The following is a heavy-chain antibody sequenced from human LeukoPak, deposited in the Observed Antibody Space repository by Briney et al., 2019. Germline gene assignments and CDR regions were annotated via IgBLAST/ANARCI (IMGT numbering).Heavy chain of an antibody. D-gene: IGHD2-21*02. J-gene: IGHJ4*02. CDR2: ISGSSSYI. CDR3: ARAPAYCGGDCYSIYYFDY. CDR1: GFTFSSYS. Sequence: PGGSLRLSCAASGFTFSSYSMNWVRQAPGKGLEWVSSISGSSSYIYYADSVKGRFTISRDNAKNSLYLQMNSLRAEDTAVYYCARAPAYCGGDCYSIYYFDYWGQGTLVTVSS. V-gene: IGHV3-21*01.